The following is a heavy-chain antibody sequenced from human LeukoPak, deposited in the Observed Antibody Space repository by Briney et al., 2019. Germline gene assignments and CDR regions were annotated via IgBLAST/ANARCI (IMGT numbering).Heavy chain of an antibody. CDR1: GFTFSSYS. CDR3: AKDIKVIIPYYFDY. D-gene: IGHD3-3*01. CDR2: ISSSSSYI. V-gene: IGHV3-21*04. J-gene: IGHJ4*02. Sequence: AGGSLRLSCAASGFTFSSYSMNWVRQAPGKGLEWVSSISSSSSYIYYADSVKGRFTISRDNSKNSLYLQMNSLRTEDTALYYCAKDIKVIIPYYFDYWGQGTLVTVSS.